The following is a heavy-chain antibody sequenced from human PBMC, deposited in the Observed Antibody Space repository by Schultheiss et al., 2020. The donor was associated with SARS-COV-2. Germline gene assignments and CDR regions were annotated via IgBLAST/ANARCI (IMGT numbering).Heavy chain of an antibody. CDR3: ARGSIGSSGEDFDY. J-gene: IGHJ4*02. CDR1: GDSVNSGSYY. D-gene: IGHD3-10*01. CDR2: IYYTGST. Sequence: ETLSLTCTVSGDSVNSGSYYWSWIRQPPGKGLEWIGYIYYTGSTNYNPSLKSRVTMSIDTSKSHFSLKLSSVTAADTAVYYCARGSIGSSGEDFDYWGQGTLVTVSS. V-gene: IGHV4-61*03.